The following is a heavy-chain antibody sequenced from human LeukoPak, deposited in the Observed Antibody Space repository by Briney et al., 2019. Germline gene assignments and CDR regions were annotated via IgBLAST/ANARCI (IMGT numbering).Heavy chain of an antibody. CDR3: ARGSSSGLVWYFDL. D-gene: IGHD6-19*01. CDR2: IYSGGST. CDR1: GFTVSSNY. V-gene: IGHV3-53*01. J-gene: IGHJ2*01. Sequence: GGSLRLSCAASGFTVSSNYMSWVRQAPGKGLEWVSVIYSGGSTYYADSVKGRFTISRDNSKNTLYLQMNSLRAEDTAVYYCARGSSSGLVWYFDLWGRGPLVTVSS.